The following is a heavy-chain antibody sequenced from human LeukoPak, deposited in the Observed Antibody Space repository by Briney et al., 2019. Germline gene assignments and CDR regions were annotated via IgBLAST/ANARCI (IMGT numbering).Heavy chain of an antibody. CDR2: IYYSVTT. J-gene: IGHJ4*02. Sequence: SETLSLTCTVSGYSISSGYYWGWIRQPPGKGLEWIGSIYYSVTTYYNPSLKSRVTISVDTSKNQFSLKLNSVTAADTAVYYCARDRLRWPKIDCWGQGTLVTVSS. CDR1: GYSISSGYY. D-gene: IGHD4-23*01. CDR3: ARDRLRWPKIDC. V-gene: IGHV4-38-2*02.